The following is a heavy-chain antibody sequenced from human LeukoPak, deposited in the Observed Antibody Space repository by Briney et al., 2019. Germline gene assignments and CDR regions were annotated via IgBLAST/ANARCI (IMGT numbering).Heavy chain of an antibody. J-gene: IGHJ4*02. V-gene: IGHV1-69*04. D-gene: IGHD2-2*01. CDR1: GYTFTSYA. CDR2: IIPILGIA. CDR3: ARDRVVVPAAMFGTRGYYFDY. Sequence: SVKVSCKASGYTFTSYAISWVRQAPGQGLEWMGRIIPILGIANYAQKFQGRVTITADKSTSTAYMELSSLRSEDTAVYYCARDRVVVPAAMFGTRGYYFDYWGQGTLVTVSS.